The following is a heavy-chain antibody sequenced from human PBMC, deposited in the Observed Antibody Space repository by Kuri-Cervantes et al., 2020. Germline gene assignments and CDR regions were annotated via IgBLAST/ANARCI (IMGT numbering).Heavy chain of an antibody. D-gene: IGHD4-17*01. CDR3: AKDYYGDYENTNFDY. V-gene: IGHV3-21*01. CDR1: GFTFSSYS. CDR2: ISSSSSYI. J-gene: IGHJ4*02. Sequence: GGSLRLSCAASGFTFSSYSMNWVRQAPGKGLEWVSSISSSSSYIYYADSVEGRFTISRDNAKNSLYLQMNSLRAEDTAVYYCAKDYYGDYENTNFDYWGQGTLVTVSS.